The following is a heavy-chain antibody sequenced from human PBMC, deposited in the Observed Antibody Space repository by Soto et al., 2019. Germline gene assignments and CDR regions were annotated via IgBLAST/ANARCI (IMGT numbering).Heavy chain of an antibody. CDR3: ARGHLNVDIVATTPYTWFDP. CDR2: INHSGSS. V-gene: IGHV4-34*01. D-gene: IGHD5-12*01. J-gene: IGHJ5*02. Sequence: ASESLSLTCAVYGGSFSGYYWSWIRQPPGKGLEWIGEINHSGSSNYNPSLKSRITISVDTPKNQFSLKVSSVTAADTAVYFCARGHLNVDIVATTPYTWFDPWGQGTLVTVSS. CDR1: GGSFSGYY.